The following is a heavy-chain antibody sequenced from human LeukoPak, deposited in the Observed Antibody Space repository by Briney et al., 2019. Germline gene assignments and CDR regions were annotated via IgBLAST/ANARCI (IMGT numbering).Heavy chain of an antibody. Sequence: SVKVSCKASGGTFSSYAISWVRQAPGQGLEWMGGIIPIFGTANYAQKFQGRVTITADESTSTAYMELSSLRSEDTAVYYCASSLLSIRWLQPKYYFDYWGQGTLVIVSS. V-gene: IGHV1-69*13. D-gene: IGHD5-24*01. CDR3: ASSLLSIRWLQPKYYFDY. CDR1: GGTFSSYA. J-gene: IGHJ4*02. CDR2: IIPIFGTA.